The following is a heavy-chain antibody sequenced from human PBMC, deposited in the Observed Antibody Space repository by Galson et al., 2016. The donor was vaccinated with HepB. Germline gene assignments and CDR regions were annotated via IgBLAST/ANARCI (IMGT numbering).Heavy chain of an antibody. CDR1: GFNFRPYD. Sequence: SLRLSCAASGFNFRPYDMHWVRQAPGKGLEWVTSVSYDGETKFYADSVKGRFSISRDNSKNTVSLQMSGLRGEDSALYYCVKQGPATLHPHFDFWGQGTLVTVSS. CDR3: VKQGPATLHPHFDF. CDR2: VSYDGETK. V-gene: IGHV3-30*03. J-gene: IGHJ4*02. D-gene: IGHD2-2*01.